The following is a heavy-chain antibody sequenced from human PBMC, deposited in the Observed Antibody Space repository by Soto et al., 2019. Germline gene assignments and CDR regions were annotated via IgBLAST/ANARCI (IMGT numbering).Heavy chain of an antibody. CDR2: IIPILGIA. J-gene: IGHJ6*02. CDR1: GGTFSSYT. CDR3: AIAVAVTHVMDV. D-gene: IGHD6-19*01. Sequence: QVQLVQSVSEVKKPGSSVKVSCKASGGTFSSYTISWVRQAPGQGLEWMGRIIPILGIANYAQKFQGRVTITADKSPSTAYMELSSLRSEDTAVYYCAIAVAVTHVMDVWGQGTTVTVSS. V-gene: IGHV1-69*02.